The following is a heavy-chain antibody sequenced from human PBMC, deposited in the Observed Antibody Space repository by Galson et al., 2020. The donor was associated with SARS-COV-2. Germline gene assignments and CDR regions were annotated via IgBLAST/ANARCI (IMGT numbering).Heavy chain of an antibody. CDR1: GESLSSTSAV. CDR3: GREAYTGSHDY. J-gene: IGHJ4*02. V-gene: IGHV6-1*01. D-gene: IGHD2-21*01. CDR2: TYYRSKWYK. Sequence: SQTPSLPCAISGESLSSTSAVWTWLRQSPPRGLEWLGRTYYRSKWYKDYAVYVKRRITINSDTSKNQSSLQLHSVTPEDTAGYYCGREAYTGSHDYWGQGTLVTVTS.